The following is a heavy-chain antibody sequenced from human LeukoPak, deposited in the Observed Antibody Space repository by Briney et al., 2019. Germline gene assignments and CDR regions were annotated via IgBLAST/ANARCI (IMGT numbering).Heavy chain of an antibody. CDR2: INHSGST. CDR3: ARGLAAAGKRRFDP. D-gene: IGHD6-13*01. V-gene: IGHV4-34*01. J-gene: IGHJ5*02. CDR1: GGSFSGYY. Sequence: SETLSLTCAVYGGSFSGYYWSWIRQPPGKGLEWIGEINHSGSTNYNPSLKSRVTISVDTSKNQFSLKLSSVTAADTAVYYCARGLAAAGKRRFDPWGQGTLVTVPS.